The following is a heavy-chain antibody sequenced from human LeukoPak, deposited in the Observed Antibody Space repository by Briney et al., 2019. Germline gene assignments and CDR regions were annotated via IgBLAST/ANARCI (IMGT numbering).Heavy chain of an antibody. Sequence: SETLSLTCTVSGGSISSGSYYWSWIRQPAGKGLEWIGRIYTSGSTNYNPSLKSRVTISVDTSKNQFSLKLSSVTAADTAVYYCARDLGPKQLGRYFDYWGQGTLVTVSS. CDR3: ARDLGPKQLGRYFDY. D-gene: IGHD6-13*01. J-gene: IGHJ4*02. CDR1: GGSISSGSYY. CDR2: IYTSGST. V-gene: IGHV4-61*02.